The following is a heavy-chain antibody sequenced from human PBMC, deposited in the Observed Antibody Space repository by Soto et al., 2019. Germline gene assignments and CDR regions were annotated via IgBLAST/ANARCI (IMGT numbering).Heavy chain of an antibody. J-gene: IGHJ4*02. V-gene: IGHV4-34*01. CDR2: INHSGST. CDR3: ATVITLVPSDY. CDR1: GGSFSGYY. D-gene: IGHD3-10*01. Sequence: SETLSLTCAVYGGSFSGYYWSWIRQPPGKGLEWIGEINHSGSTNYNPSLKSRVTISVDTSKNQFSLKLSSVTAADTAVYYCATVITLVPSDYWGQGTLVTVSS.